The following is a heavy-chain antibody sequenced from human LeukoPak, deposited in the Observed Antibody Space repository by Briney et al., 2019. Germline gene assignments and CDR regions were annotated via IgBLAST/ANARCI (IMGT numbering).Heavy chain of an antibody. CDR1: GYTFTSYD. Sequence: EASVKVSCKASGYTFTSYDINWVRQATGQGLEWMGWMNPNSGSTGYAQKFQGRVTMTRNTSISTAYMELSSLRSEDTAVYYCARGGVRGYSGYDEWVEFDYWGQGTLVTVSS. CDR3: ARGGVRGYSGYDEWVEFDY. V-gene: IGHV1-8*01. D-gene: IGHD5-12*01. J-gene: IGHJ4*02. CDR2: MNPNSGST.